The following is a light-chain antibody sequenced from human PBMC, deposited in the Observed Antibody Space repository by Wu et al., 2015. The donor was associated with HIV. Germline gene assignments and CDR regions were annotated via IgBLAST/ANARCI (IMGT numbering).Light chain of an antibody. CDR2: DAS. J-gene: IGKJ5*01. CDR3: QQYGSSPVT. V-gene: IGKV3-11*01. Sequence: EIVLTQSPATLSLSPGERATLSCRASQRVSSYLAWYQQKPGQAPRLLIYDASNRATGIPARFSGSGSGTDFTLTISSLEPEDFAVYYCQQYGSSPVTFGQGTRLELN. CDR1: QRVSSY.